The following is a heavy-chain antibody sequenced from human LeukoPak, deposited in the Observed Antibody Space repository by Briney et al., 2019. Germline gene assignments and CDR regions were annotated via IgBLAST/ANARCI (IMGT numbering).Heavy chain of an antibody. CDR1: GYTFTGYY. D-gene: IGHD3-9*01. J-gene: IGHJ4*02. CDR2: INPNSGGT. CDR3: ASALRYFDWLPYGSGFDY. V-gene: IGHV1-2*02. Sequence: ASAKVSCKASGYTFTGYYMHWVRQAPGQGLEWMGWINPNSGGTNYAQKFQGRVTMTRDTSISTAYMELSRLRSDDTAVYYCASALRYFDWLPYGSGFDYWGQGTLVTVSS.